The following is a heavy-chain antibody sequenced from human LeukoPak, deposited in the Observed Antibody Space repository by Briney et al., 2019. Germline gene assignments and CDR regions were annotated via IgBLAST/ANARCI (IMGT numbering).Heavy chain of an antibody. D-gene: IGHD6-19*01. V-gene: IGHV1-2*02. CDR2: INPNSGGT. Sequence: GASVKVSCKASGYTFTDYYMHWVRQAPGQGLEWMGWINPNSGGTKYAQKFQGRVIMTRDTSISTAYMDLSSLRSDDTAVYYCARSEIPLASYYWGQGTLVTVSS. CDR1: GYTFTDYY. J-gene: IGHJ4*02. CDR3: ARSEIPLASYY.